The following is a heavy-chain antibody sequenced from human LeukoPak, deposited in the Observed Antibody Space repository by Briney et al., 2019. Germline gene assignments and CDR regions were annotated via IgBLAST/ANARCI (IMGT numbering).Heavy chain of an antibody. D-gene: IGHD5-18*01. CDR2: ISWNSGSI. CDR3: AKDKSPLGYSYGRAPDAFDI. CDR1: GFTFSSYA. J-gene: IGHJ3*02. V-gene: IGHV3-9*01. Sequence: GGSLRLSCAASGFTFSSYAMSWVRQAPGKGLEWVSGISWNSGSIGYADSVKGRFTISRDNAKNSLYLQMNSLRAEDTALYYCAKDKSPLGYSYGRAPDAFDIWGQGTMVTVSS.